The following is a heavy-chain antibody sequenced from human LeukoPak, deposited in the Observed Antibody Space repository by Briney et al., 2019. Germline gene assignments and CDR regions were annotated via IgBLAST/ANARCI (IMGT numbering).Heavy chain of an antibody. CDR2: ITTSNYI. D-gene: IGHD2-15*01. J-gene: IGHJ4*02. Sequence: PGGSLRLSCVVSGFTFSSHSVNWVRQAPGKGLEWVLSITTSNYIFYADSVKGRFTIPRDNAKNSLYLQMNGLRAEDTAVYYCVREQARGGSFDYWGQGTLVTVSS. V-gene: IGHV3-21*01. CDR1: GFTFSSHS. CDR3: VREQARGGSFDY.